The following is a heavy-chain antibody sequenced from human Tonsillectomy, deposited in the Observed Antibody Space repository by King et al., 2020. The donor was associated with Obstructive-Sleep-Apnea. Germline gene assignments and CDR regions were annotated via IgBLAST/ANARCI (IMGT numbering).Heavy chain of an antibody. CDR3: AREASGSNSFDI. CDR2: MSNDGKRS. CDR1: GFTFRSHW. V-gene: IGHV3-74*03. J-gene: IGHJ3*02. Sequence: VQLVESGGGLVQPGGSLRLSCAASGFTFRSHWMHWVRQAPGKGLVWVSRMSNDGKRSTYADSVKGRFTISRDNAKNTLFLQMSSLRAEDTAVYYCAREASGSNSFDIWGQGTVVTVSS. D-gene: IGHD5-12*01.